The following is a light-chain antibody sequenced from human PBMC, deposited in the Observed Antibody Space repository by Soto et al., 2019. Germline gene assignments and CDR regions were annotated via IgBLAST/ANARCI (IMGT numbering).Light chain of an antibody. J-gene: IGLJ2*01. CDR1: SSNIGAGYA. Sequence: QLVLTQPPSVSGAPGQRVTISCTGSSSNIGAGYAVQWYQQLPGTAPKLLIYDNNSRPSGVPDRFSGSKSGTSASLAITGLQAEDEAAYYCQSYDSSLRGVVFGGGTKLTVL. CDR2: DNN. V-gene: IGLV1-40*01. CDR3: QSYDSSLRGVV.